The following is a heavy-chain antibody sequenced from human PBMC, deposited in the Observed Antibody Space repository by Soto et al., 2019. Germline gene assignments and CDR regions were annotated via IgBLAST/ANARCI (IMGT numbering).Heavy chain of an antibody. V-gene: IGHV1-18*01. CDR2: ISAYNGNT. Sequence: VQLVQSGAEVKKPGASVKVSCKASGYTFTSYGISWVRQAPGQGLEWMGWISAYNGNTNYAQKLQGRVAMTTATSTSTAYMELGSLRSDDTAVYYCARVFREPTYSSSLAYYYYYMDVCGKGTTVTVSS. CDR1: GYTFTSYG. D-gene: IGHD6-6*01. J-gene: IGHJ6*03. CDR3: ARVFREPTYSSSLAYYYYYMDV.